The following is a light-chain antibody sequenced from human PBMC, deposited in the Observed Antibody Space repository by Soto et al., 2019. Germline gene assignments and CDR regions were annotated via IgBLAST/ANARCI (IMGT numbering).Light chain of an antibody. Sequence: ERVMTQSPATLSVSPGERATLSCRASQSVSSNLAWYQQKPGQAPRLLIYGASTRATGIPARFSGSGSGTEFTLTISSLQSEDFAVYYCQQYHKWPPFTFGGGTKVDI. CDR3: QQYHKWPPFT. J-gene: IGKJ4*01. CDR1: QSVSSN. CDR2: GAS. V-gene: IGKV3-15*01.